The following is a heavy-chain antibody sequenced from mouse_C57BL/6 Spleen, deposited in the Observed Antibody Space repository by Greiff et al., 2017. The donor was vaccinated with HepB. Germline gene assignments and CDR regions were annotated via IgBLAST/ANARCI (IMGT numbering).Heavy chain of an antibody. Sequence: VQLQQSGAELVKPGASVKLSCTASGFNIKDYYMHWVKQRTEQGLEWIGRIDPEDGETKYAPNFQGKATITADTSSNTAYLQLSSLTSEDTAVYYCARFTDYFDYWGQGTTLTVSS. CDR1: GFNIKDYY. CDR3: ARFTDYFDY. J-gene: IGHJ2*01. CDR2: IDPEDGET. D-gene: IGHD1-1*01. V-gene: IGHV14-2*01.